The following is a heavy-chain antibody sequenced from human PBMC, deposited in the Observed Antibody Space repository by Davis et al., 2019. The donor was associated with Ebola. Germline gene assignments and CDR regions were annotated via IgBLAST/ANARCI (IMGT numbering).Heavy chain of an antibody. CDR2: ISWNSGSI. CDR3: AKGGGYSPGGYDLKVNAFDI. Sequence: SLKISCAASGFTFSSYGMHWVRQAPGKGLEWVSGISWNSGSIGYADSVKGRFTISRANAKNSLYLQMNSLRAEDMALYYCAKGGGYSPGGYDLKVNAFDIWGQGTMVTVSS. D-gene: IGHD5-12*01. J-gene: IGHJ3*02. V-gene: IGHV3-9*03. CDR1: GFTFSSYG.